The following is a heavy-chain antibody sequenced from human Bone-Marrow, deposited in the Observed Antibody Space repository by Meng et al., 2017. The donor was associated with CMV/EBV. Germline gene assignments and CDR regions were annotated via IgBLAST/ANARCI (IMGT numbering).Heavy chain of an antibody. CDR2: IYYSGST. J-gene: IGHJ4*02. CDR1: GGSISSCGCH. CDR3: ARDHGSPSGYFDY. V-gene: IGHV4-31*01. D-gene: IGHD6-6*01. Sequence: VSGGSISSCGCHWIWLRQQPGKGLESIGYIYYSGSTYYNPSLKSLATTSVDTSKNQFSQKLSSVTAANTAVYCCARDHGSPSGYFDYWGQGTLVTVSS.